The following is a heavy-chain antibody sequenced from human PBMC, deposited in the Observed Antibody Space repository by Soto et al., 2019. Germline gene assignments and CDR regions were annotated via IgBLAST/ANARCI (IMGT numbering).Heavy chain of an antibody. Sequence: VASVKVSCKASGYTFTTYSMHWVRQAPGQRLEWMGWIHAGNGNTEHSQKFQGRVTITRDTSASTAYLELGSLRSEDTAVYYCARAACSSTSCYNYYAYGMDVWGQGTAVTVSS. V-gene: IGHV1-3*01. CDR1: GYTFTTYS. D-gene: IGHD2-2*01. CDR3: ARAACSSTSCYNYYAYGMDV. J-gene: IGHJ6*02. CDR2: IHAGNGNT.